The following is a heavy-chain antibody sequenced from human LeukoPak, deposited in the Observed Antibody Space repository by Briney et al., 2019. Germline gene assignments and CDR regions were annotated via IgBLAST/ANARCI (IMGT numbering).Heavy chain of an antibody. CDR2: MNPNSGNT. CDR1: GYTFTSYD. CDR3: ARGLRIYYYGSGSLPLGY. J-gene: IGHJ4*02. Sequence: ASVKVSCKASGYTFTSYDINWVRQATGQGLEWMGWMNPNSGNTGYAQKFQGRVTMTRNNYISTAYIEMSGLRSEDTAVYYCARGLRIYYYGSGSLPLGYWGQGTLVTVSS. D-gene: IGHD3-10*01. V-gene: IGHV1-8*01.